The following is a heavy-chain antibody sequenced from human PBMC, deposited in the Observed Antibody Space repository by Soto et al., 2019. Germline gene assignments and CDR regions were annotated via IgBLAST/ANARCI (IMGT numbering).Heavy chain of an antibody. J-gene: IGHJ6*03. D-gene: IGHD3-10*01. CDR3: ARDGSGSYIYYYYYMDV. CDR2: IIPILGIA. V-gene: IGHV1-69*04. CDR1: GGTFSSYT. Sequence: SVKVSCKASGGTFSSYTISWVRQAPGQGLEWMGRIIPILGIANYAQKFQGRVTITADKSTSTAYMELSSLRSEDTAVYYCARDGSGSYIYYYYYMDVWGKGTTVTVSS.